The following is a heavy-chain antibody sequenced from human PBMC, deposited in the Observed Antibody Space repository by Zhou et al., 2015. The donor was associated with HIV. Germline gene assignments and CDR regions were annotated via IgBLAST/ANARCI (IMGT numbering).Heavy chain of an antibody. J-gene: IGHJ4*02. D-gene: IGHD1-26*01. CDR2: IIPIFGTA. CDR1: SSYA. V-gene: IGHV1-69*06. CDR3: ARVGATTHLRDY. Sequence: SSYAISWVRQAPGQGLEWMGGIIPIFGTANYAQKFQGRVTITADKSTSTAYMELSSLRSEDTAVYYCARVGATTHLRDYWGQGTLVTVSP.